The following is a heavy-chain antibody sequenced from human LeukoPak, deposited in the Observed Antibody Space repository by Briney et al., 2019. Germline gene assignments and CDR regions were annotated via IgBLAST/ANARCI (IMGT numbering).Heavy chain of an antibody. CDR3: ARHGSSAGPSHY. V-gene: IGHV5-10-1*01. CDR2: IDPSDSYT. J-gene: IGHJ4*02. Sequence: GESLTISCKGSGSIFTSYWISWVRQLPGKALEWMGRIDPSDSYTNYSPSSQGHVTISADKSLSTAYLQWSSLEASDTAMYYCARHGSSAGPSHYWGQGTLVTVSS. D-gene: IGHD6-13*01. CDR1: GSIFTSYW.